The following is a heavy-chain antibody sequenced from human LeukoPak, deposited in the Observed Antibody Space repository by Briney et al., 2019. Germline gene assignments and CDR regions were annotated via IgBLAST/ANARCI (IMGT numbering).Heavy chain of an antibody. D-gene: IGHD6-13*01. J-gene: IGHJ3*01. CDR3: ARDLDSSSRDDAFDV. V-gene: IGHV4-38-2*02. CDR1: GYSISSGYY. CDR2: IYHSGST. Sequence: SEALSLTCTVSGYSISSGYYWGWIRQPPGKGLEWIGSIYHSGSTYYNPSLKSRVTISVDTSKNQFSLKLSSVTAADTAVYYCARDLDSSSRDDAFDVWGQGTMVTVSS.